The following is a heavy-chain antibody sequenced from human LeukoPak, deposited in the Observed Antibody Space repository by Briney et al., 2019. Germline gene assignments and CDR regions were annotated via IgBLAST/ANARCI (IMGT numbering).Heavy chain of an antibody. Sequence: SETLSLTCTVSGCSISSGGYYWSWIRQHPGKGLEWIGYIYYSGSTYYNPSLKSRVTISVDTSKNQFSLKLSSVTAADTAVYYCARIGHDSSGYYLSLAFDIWGQGTMVTVSS. V-gene: IGHV4-31*03. D-gene: IGHD3-22*01. CDR2: IYYSGST. CDR3: ARIGHDSSGYYLSLAFDI. CDR1: GCSISSGGYY. J-gene: IGHJ3*02.